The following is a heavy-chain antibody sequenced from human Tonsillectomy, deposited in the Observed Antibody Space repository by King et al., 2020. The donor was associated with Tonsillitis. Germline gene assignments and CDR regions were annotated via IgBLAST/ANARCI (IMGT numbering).Heavy chain of an antibody. CDR3: ATFESAGLTNRGALDV. D-gene: IGHD1-14*01. V-gene: IGHV1-69*01. CDR2: IIPSVGST. CDR1: GGTFSSYA. J-gene: IGHJ6*02. Sequence: VQLVQSGAEAQKPGSSVKVSCKASGGTFSSYAISWVRQAPGQGLEWMGAIIPSVGSTNYAQKFQGRVKMTADESTTTAYIELSSLTSDDTAVYFCATFESAGLTNRGALDVWGQGTAVIVSS.